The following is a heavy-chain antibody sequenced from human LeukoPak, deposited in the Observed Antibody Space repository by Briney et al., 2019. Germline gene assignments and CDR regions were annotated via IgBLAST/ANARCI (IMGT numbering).Heavy chain of an antibody. CDR3: ARQNWVGAAFDI. CDR2: IYYSGST. J-gene: IGHJ3*02. D-gene: IGHD7-27*01. CDR1: GGSISSYY. V-gene: IGHV4-59*08. Sequence: SETLSLTCTVSGGSISSYYWSWIRQPPGKGLEWIGYIYYSGSTNYNPSLKSRVTISVDTSKNQFSLKLSSVTAADTAVYYCARQNWVGAAFDIRGQGTMVTVSS.